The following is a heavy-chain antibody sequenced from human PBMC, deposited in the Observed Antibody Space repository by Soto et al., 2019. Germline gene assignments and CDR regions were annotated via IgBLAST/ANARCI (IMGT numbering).Heavy chain of an antibody. Sequence: QVQLVESGGGVVQPGRSLRLSCAASGFTFSNYAMHWVRQAPGKGLEWVAVISYDGSNKYYADSVKGRFTISRDNSKNTLYLQMNSLRTEDTAVYYCASWEYTNSYNWFDPLCQGTLVTVSS. V-gene: IGHV3-30-3*01. CDR2: ISYDGSNK. D-gene: IGHD6-13*01. J-gene: IGHJ5*02. CDR3: ASWEYTNSYNWFDP. CDR1: GFTFSNYA.